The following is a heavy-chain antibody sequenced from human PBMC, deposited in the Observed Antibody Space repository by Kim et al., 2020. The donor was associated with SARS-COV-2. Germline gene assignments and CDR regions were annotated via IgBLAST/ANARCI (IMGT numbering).Heavy chain of an antibody. Sequence: GGSLRLSCAASGFTFSDYYMSWIRQAPGKGLEWVSYISSSSSYTNYADSVKGRFTISRDNAKNSLYLQMNSLRAEDTAVYYCASFGYDSSGHFDYWGQGTLVTVSS. CDR3: ASFGYDSSGHFDY. CDR2: ISSSSSYT. J-gene: IGHJ4*02. V-gene: IGHV3-11*03. CDR1: GFTFSDYY. D-gene: IGHD3-22*01.